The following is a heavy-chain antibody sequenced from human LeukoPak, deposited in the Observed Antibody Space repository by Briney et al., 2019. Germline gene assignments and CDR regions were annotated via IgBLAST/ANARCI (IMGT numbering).Heavy chain of an antibody. V-gene: IGHV1-2*02. Sequence: ASVKVSCKASGYTFTGYYMHWVRQAPGQGLGWMGWINPNSGGTNYAQKFQGRVTMTRDTSISTAYMELSRLRSDDTAVYYCARNPSTTGTKDYWGQGTLVTVSS. CDR3: ARNPSTTGTKDY. CDR2: INPNSGGT. D-gene: IGHD1-1*01. CDR1: GYTFTGYY. J-gene: IGHJ4*02.